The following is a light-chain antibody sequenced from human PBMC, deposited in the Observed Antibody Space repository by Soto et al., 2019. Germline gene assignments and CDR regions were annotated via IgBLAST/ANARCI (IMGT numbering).Light chain of an antibody. V-gene: IGKV3-11*01. Sequence: EIVLTQSPATLSLSPGGRATLSCRASQSLSSYLAWYQQKPGQAPRLLIYDASNRATGIPARFSGSGPGTDFTLTISSLEPEDFAVYYCQQRSNFGQGTRLEIK. CDR3: QQRSN. CDR1: QSLSSY. J-gene: IGKJ5*01. CDR2: DAS.